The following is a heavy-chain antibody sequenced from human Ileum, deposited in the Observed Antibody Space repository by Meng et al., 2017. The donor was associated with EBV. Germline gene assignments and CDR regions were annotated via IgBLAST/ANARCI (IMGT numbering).Heavy chain of an antibody. D-gene: IGHD3-22*01. J-gene: IGHJ4*02. V-gene: IGHV4-34*01. CDR3: ASHPGGNSQYYSSGDDY. CDR1: GGSFSGYY. CDR2: INHRGGA. Sequence: QVQLPQWGARLLNPSETLSLTCAVYGGSFSGYYCSWIRQPPGKGLEWIGEINHRGGAFYNPSLKSRVTMSIDTSKNQFSLKLNSVTAADTAVYYCASHPGGNSQYYSSGDDYWGQGALVTVSS.